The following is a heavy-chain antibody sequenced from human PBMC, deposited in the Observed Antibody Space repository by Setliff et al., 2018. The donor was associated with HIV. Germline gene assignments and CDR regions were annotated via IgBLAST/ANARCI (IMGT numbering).Heavy chain of an antibody. CDR2: ISAYNGNT. CDR3: ARGGRITIFGIAWYFDL. CDR1: GYTFTSYG. V-gene: IGHV1-18*01. D-gene: IGHD3-3*01. Sequence: ASVKVSCKASGYTFTSYGISWVRQAPGQGLEWMGWISAYNGNTNYAQKLQGRVTMTTDTSTSTAYMELRSLRSDDTAVYYCARGGRITIFGIAWYFDLWGRGTLVTVSS. J-gene: IGHJ2*01.